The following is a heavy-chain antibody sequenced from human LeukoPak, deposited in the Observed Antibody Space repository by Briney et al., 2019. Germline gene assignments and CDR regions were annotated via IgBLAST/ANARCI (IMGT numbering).Heavy chain of an antibody. CDR2: ITSGSGSTI. J-gene: IGHJ4*01. D-gene: IGHD1-1*01. CDR1: GFTFSSYE. CDR3: AKDVGERHRGVLDN. V-gene: IGHV3-48*03. Sequence: GGSLRLSCAASGFTFSSYEMNWVRQAPGKGLEWVSYITSGSGSTIYYADSVKGRFTISRDNAKNSLYLQMNSLRAEDRAVFYGAKDVGERHRGVLDNGGQGTMVTDSS.